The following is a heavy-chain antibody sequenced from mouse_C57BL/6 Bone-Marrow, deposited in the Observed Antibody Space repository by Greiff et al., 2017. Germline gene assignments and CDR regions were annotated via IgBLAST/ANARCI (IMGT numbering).Heavy chain of an antibody. D-gene: IGHD2-4*01. CDR2: IDPENGDT. V-gene: IGHV14-4*01. Sequence: VQLQQSGAELVRPGASVKLSCTASGFNIKDDYMHWVKQRPEQGLEWIGWIDPENGDTEYASKFQGKATITADTSSNTAYLQLSSLTSEDTAVYYGATGSYYDDDKGDYGGQGTAPTVTS. J-gene: IGHJ2*01. CDR1: GFNIKDDY. CDR3: ATGSYYDDDKGDY.